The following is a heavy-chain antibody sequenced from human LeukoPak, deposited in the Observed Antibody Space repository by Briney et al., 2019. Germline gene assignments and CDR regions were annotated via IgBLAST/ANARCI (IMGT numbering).Heavy chain of an antibody. V-gene: IGHV1-18*01. Sequence: ASVKVSCKASGYTFTGYGISWVRQAPGQGLEWMGWISAYNGNTNYAQKLQGRVTMTTDTSTSTAYMELRSLRSDDTAVYYCATSSRGYSYGLYLDYWGQGTLVTVSS. CDR2: ISAYNGNT. D-gene: IGHD5-18*01. CDR3: ATSSRGYSYGLYLDY. CDR1: GYTFTGYG. J-gene: IGHJ4*02.